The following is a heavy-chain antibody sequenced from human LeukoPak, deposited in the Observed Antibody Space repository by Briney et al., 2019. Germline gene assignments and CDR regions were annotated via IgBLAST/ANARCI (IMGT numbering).Heavy chain of an antibody. CDR1: GFTFSSYW. D-gene: IGHD3-9*01. J-gene: IGHJ4*02. V-gene: IGHV3-7*01. Sequence: PGGSLRLSCAASGFTFSSYWMSWVRQAPGKGLEWVANIKQDGSEKYYVDSVKGRFTISRDNAKNSLYLQMNSLRAEDTAVYYCARVALLRYFDWLLSPDPWSAEPYYFDYWGQGTLVTVSS. CDR2: IKQDGSEK. CDR3: ARVALLRYFDWLLSPDPWSAEPYYFDY.